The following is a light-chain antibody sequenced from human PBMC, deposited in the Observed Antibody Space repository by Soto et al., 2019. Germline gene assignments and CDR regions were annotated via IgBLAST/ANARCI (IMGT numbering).Light chain of an antibody. CDR1: QSVSTD. Sequence: EVVLTQSPATLSLSPGERATLSCRASQSVSTDLAWYQQKPGQAPRLLIFDASKRAAAFPARFSGSGSGTDFTLTISSLEPEDFAVYYCQHRSTLFTFGPGTKVDIK. J-gene: IGKJ3*01. CDR2: DAS. V-gene: IGKV3-11*01. CDR3: QHRSTLFT.